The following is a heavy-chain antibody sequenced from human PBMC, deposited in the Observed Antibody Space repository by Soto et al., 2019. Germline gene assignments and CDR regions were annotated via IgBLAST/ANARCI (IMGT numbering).Heavy chain of an antibody. CDR2: INPNSGGT. CDR1: GYTFTGYY. V-gene: IGHV1-2*04. J-gene: IGHJ3*02. D-gene: IGHD3-10*01. Sequence: GASVKVSCKASGYTFTGYYMHWVRQAPGQGLEWMGWINPNSGGTNYAQKFQGWVTMTRDTSISTAYMELSRLRSDDTAVYYCARESLWFGELLGDGAFDIWGQGTMVTVSS. CDR3: ARESLWFGELLGDGAFDI.